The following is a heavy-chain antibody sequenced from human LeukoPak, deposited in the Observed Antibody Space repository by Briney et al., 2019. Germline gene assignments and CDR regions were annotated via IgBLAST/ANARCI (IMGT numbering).Heavy chain of an antibody. J-gene: IGHJ6*03. V-gene: IGHV3-11*04. D-gene: IGHD2-15*01. CDR3: AQAAPVRGYYYYMDV. Sequence: PGGSLRLSCSASGFTFSDHYMSWFRQAPGKGLEWVSYISNSGSLKYYADSVKGRFTISRDNAKNSLYLQMDSLRAEDTAVYYCAQAAPVRGYYYYMDVWGKGTTVTVSS. CDR1: GFTFSDHY. CDR2: ISNSGSLK.